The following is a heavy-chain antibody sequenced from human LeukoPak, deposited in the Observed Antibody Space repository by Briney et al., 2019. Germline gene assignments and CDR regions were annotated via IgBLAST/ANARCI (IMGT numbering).Heavy chain of an antibody. CDR1: GYTFTSYG. J-gene: IGHJ3*02. V-gene: IGHV1-18*01. Sequence: AASVKVSCKASGYTFTSYGISWVRQAPGQGLEWMGWISAYNGNTNYAQKLQGRVTMTTDTSTSTAYMELRSLRSDDTAVYYCARDRQWEFYDGLDIWGQGTMVTVSS. D-gene: IGHD1-26*01. CDR2: ISAYNGNT. CDR3: ARDRQWEFYDGLDI.